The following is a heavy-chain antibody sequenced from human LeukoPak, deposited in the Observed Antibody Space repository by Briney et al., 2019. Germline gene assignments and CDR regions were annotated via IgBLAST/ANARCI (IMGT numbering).Heavy chain of an antibody. D-gene: IGHD1-1*01. J-gene: IGHJ4*02. CDR2: IYHSGSP. CDR1: GGSISSNNW. CDR3: ARVNINNWHSCDY. Sequence: SGTLSLTCAVSGGSISSNNWWGWVRQPPGKGLEWIGEIYHSGSPNYNPSLKSRVTISVDKSRNHFTLNLSSVTAADTAVYYCARVNINNWHSCDYWGQGTLVTVSS. V-gene: IGHV4-4*02.